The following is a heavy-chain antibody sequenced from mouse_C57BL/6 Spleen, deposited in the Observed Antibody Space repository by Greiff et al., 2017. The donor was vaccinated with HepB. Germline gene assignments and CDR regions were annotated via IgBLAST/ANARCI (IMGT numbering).Heavy chain of an antibody. CDR2: ISYDGSN. Sequence: ESGPGLVKPSQSLSLTCSVTGYSITSGYYWNWIRQFPGNKLEWMGYISYDGSNNYNPSLKNRISITRDTSKNQFFLKLNSVTTEDTATYYCARVYDLYYYAMDYWGQGTSVTVSS. J-gene: IGHJ4*01. CDR1: GYSITSGYY. CDR3: ARVYDLYYYAMDY. V-gene: IGHV3-6*01. D-gene: IGHD2-3*01.